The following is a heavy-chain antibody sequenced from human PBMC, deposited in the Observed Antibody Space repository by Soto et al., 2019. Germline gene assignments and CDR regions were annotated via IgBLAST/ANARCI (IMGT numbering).Heavy chain of an antibody. CDR1: GFTFSSYA. J-gene: IGHJ4*02. Sequence: EVQLLESGGGLVQPGGSLRVSCAASGFTFSSYAMSWVRQAPGKGLEWVSGISGGGGSTYYADSVKGRFTISRDNSKNTLYLQMNSLRAEDMAVYYCAKDRIAATGTLYGWDCWGQGTLVTVSS. V-gene: IGHV3-23*01. CDR2: ISGGGGST. CDR3: AKDRIAATGTLYGWDC. D-gene: IGHD6-13*01.